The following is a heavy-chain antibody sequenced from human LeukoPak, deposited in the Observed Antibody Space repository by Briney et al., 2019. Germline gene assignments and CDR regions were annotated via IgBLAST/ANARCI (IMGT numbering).Heavy chain of an antibody. CDR1: RFTFSSYS. D-gene: IGHD2-15*01. J-gene: IGHJ5*02. Sequence: PGGSLRLSCAASRFTFSSYSMNWVRQAPGKGLEWVSSISSSSSYIYYADSVKGRFSISRDNAKKSLYLQMNSLRAEDTAVYYCARAVIVVAAATQRNWFDPWGQGTLVTVSS. CDR3: ARAVIVVAAATQRNWFDP. V-gene: IGHV3-21*01. CDR2: ISSSSSYI.